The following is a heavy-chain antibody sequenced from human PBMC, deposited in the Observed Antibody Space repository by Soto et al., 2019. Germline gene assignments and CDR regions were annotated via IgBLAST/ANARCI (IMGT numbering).Heavy chain of an antibody. J-gene: IGHJ4*02. Sequence: QLHLVESGGGLVQPGGSLRLSCAASGFTFRSDSLNWVRQAPGKGLEWVAIIWFDGSNKYYADSVKGRFSISRDNSKNTLFLQMHSLRAENTAVYYCARGQLPAATTYFDFWGQGTLVIVSS. CDR1: GFTFRSDS. V-gene: IGHV3-33*01. CDR3: ARGQLPAATTYFDF. D-gene: IGHD2-15*01. CDR2: IWFDGSNK.